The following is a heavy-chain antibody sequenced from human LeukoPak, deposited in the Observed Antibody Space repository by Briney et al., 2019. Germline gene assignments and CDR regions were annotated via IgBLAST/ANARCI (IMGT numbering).Heavy chain of an antibody. D-gene: IGHD4-17*01. Sequence: PGGSPRLSCAASGFTFSSYWMHWVRQAPGKGLVWVSRIDTDGSSATYADSVKGRFTISRDNAKNTVYLQMNSLRVEDTGVYYCASALTTVTPHFHCWGQGTLVTVSS. CDR3: ASALTTVTPHFHC. CDR2: IDTDGSSA. CDR1: GFTFSSYW. J-gene: IGHJ4*02. V-gene: IGHV3-74*01.